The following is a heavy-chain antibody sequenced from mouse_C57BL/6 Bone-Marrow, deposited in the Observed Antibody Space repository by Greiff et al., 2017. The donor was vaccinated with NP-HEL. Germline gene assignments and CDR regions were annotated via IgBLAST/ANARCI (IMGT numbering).Heavy chain of an antibody. CDR2: LYPGDGDT. V-gene: IGHV1-82*01. CDR3: APGYFDY. J-gene: IGHJ2*01. CDR1: GYAFSSSW. Sequence: VKLQESGPELVKPGASVKISCKASGYAFSSSWMNWVKQRPGKGLEWIGRLYPGDGDTNYNGKFKGKATLTADKSSSTAYMQLSSLTSEDSAVYFCAPGYFDYWGQGTTLTVSS.